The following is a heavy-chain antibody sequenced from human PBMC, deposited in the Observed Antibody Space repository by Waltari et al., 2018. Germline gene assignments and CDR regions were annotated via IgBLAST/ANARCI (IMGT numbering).Heavy chain of an antibody. CDR1: GYTFTSYG. CDR2: ISAYNGNT. V-gene: IGHV1-18*01. Sequence: QVQLVQSGAEVKKPGASVKVSCKASGYTFTSYGISWVRQAPGQGLEWMGWISAYNGNTNDAQKLQGRVTITTDSSTSTAYMEVRSLRSDDTAVYYCAVTTLSYYYYYGMDVWGQGTTVTVSS. J-gene: IGHJ6*02. CDR3: AVTTLSYYYYYGMDV. D-gene: IGHD4-17*01.